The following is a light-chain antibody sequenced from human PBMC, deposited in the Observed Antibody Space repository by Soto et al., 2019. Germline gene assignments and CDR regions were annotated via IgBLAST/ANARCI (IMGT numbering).Light chain of an antibody. CDR1: QSLSRY. CDR2: GAS. V-gene: IGKV1-39*01. Sequence: DIQMTQSPSTLSASVGDRVTITCRASQSLSRYLNWYEKKPGKAPKVLIYGASSLQSGVSSRFSGTGSGTDFTLTISSLQPEDSATYYCQQSYITPYTFGQGTKLEIK. J-gene: IGKJ2*01. CDR3: QQSYITPYT.